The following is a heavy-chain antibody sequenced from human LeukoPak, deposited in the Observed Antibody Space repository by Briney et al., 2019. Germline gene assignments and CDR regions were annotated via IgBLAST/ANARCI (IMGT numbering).Heavy chain of an antibody. CDR3: AKESSRRALLSWFGR. CDR2: ISGSGGST. Sequence: PGGSLRLSCAASGFTSCSDAMSWVRQAPGKGLEWVSAISGSGGSTYYADSVKGRFTISRDNSKNTLYLQMNSLRAEDTAVYYCAKESSRRALLSWFGRYCQVTLVTVSS. V-gene: IGHV3-23*01. CDR1: GFTSCSDA. J-gene: IGHJ5*02. D-gene: IGHD2/OR15-2a*01.